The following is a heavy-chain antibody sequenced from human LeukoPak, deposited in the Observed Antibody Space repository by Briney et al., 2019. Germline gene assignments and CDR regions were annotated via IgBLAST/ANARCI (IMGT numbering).Heavy chain of an antibody. CDR3: AKSGELRRYYFDY. Sequence: GGSLRLSCAASGFNFSSYWMHWVRQAPGKGLVWVSRISTEGGNTAYADSVKGRFTVSRDNGRNTLYLQMNSLRAEDTAVYYCAKSGELRRYYFDYWGQGTLVTVSS. J-gene: IGHJ4*02. D-gene: IGHD1-26*01. CDR2: ISTEGGNT. V-gene: IGHV3-74*01. CDR1: GFNFSSYW.